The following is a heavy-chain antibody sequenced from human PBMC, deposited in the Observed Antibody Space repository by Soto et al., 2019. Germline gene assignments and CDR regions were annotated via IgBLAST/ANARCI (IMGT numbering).Heavy chain of an antibody. V-gene: IGHV4-34*01. CDR3: ARVTRGDYLLTFSLRGMDV. D-gene: IGHD4-17*01. J-gene: IGHJ6*02. CDR1: GGSFSGYC. CDR2: INDSGIT. Sequence: TLSLTCSVYGGSFSGYCWSWIRQPPGKGLEWIGEINDSGITNYNPSLKSRVTMSVDTSKNQLSLKLNSVTAADTAVYYCARVTRGDYLLTFSLRGMDVWGQGTTVTVSS.